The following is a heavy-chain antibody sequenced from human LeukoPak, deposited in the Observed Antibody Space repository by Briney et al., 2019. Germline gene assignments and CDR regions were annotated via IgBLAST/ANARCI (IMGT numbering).Heavy chain of an antibody. Sequence: PGGSLRLSCAASGFTFSSYWMHWVRQAPGKGLVWVSRINSDGCSTSYADSVKGRFTISRDNAKNTLYLQMNSLRAEDTAVYYCARDFSSSWYYYYYYMDVWGKGTTVTVSS. V-gene: IGHV3-74*01. CDR3: ARDFSSSWYYYYYYMDV. D-gene: IGHD6-13*01. CDR2: INSDGCST. CDR1: GFTFSSYW. J-gene: IGHJ6*03.